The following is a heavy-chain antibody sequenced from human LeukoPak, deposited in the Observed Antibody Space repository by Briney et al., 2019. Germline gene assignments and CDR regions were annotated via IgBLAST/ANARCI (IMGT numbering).Heavy chain of an antibody. CDR1: GGSISSSNW. CDR2: IYHSGST. Sequence: PSETLSLTCTVSGGSISSSNWWSWVRQPPGKGLEWIGEIYHSGSTNYNPSLKSRVTISVDKSKNQFSLKLSSVTAADTAVYYCARRNSHYYDSSGYSCYFDYWGQGTLVTVSS. CDR3: ARRNSHYYDSSGYSCYFDY. V-gene: IGHV4-4*02. J-gene: IGHJ4*02. D-gene: IGHD3-22*01.